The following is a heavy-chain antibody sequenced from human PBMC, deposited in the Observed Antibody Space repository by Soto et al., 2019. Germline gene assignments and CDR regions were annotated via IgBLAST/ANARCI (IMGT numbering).Heavy chain of an antibody. CDR1: GFSFSISP. CDR3: ARDPKTSGGQHRAFNYFDS. Sequence: GGSLRLSCAASGFSFSISPMHWVRQAPGKGPEWVALISYDGTNKFYADSVKGRFTISRDNSKSTLYLQVDSLRPEDAAVYYCARDPKTSGGQHRAFNYFDSWGQGTLVTVSS. V-gene: IGHV3-30-3*01. D-gene: IGHD2-15*01. J-gene: IGHJ4*02. CDR2: ISYDGTNK.